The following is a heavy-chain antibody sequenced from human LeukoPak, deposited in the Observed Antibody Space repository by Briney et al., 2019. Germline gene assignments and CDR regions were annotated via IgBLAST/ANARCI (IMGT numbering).Heavy chain of an antibody. Sequence: ASVKVSCKASGYTFTSYGISWVRQAPGQGLEWMGWISAYNGNTNYAQKLQGRVTMTTDTSTSTAYMELRSLRSDDTAVYYCARVDDYGDYFYYXYYMDVXXKGTTVTVXS. V-gene: IGHV1-18*01. CDR2: ISAYNGNT. CDR1: GYTFTSYG. D-gene: IGHD4-17*01. J-gene: IGHJ6*03. CDR3: ARVDDYGDYFYYXYYMDV.